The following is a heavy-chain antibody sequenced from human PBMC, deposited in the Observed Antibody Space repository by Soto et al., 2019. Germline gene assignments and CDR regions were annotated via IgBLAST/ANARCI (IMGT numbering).Heavy chain of an antibody. CDR1: GFTFSSYG. Sequence: SLRLSCVTSGFTFSSYGMHWVRQAPGKGLEWLAIIRYDGSNKYYGDSVKGRFTISRDNSNNTLYLEMNNLRAEDTAVYYCARDRTFYGSGSKGMDFWGQGTTVTVYS. J-gene: IGHJ6*02. V-gene: IGHV3-33*01. CDR2: IRYDGSNK. D-gene: IGHD3-10*01. CDR3: ARDRTFYGSGSKGMDF.